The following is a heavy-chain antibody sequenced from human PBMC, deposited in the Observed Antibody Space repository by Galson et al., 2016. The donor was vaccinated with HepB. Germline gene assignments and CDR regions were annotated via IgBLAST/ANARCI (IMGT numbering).Heavy chain of an antibody. D-gene: IGHD2-15*01. V-gene: IGHV4-4*02. CDR2: IYHTGTT. J-gene: IGHJ4*02. Sequence: ETLSLTCVVSGGSISSNNWWSWLRQPPGKGLEWIGEIYHTGTTNYNPSHESRVTISLDKSKNQFSLKLSSVTAADTAVYYCAPLGYCSGDTCHRVYWGQGTLVTVSS. CDR1: GGSISSNNW. CDR3: APLGYCSGDTCHRVY.